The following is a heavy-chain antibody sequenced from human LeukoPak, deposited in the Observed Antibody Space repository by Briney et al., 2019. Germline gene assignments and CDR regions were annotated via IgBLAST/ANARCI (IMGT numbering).Heavy chain of an antibody. V-gene: IGHV1-18*01. CDR2: ISAYNGNT. J-gene: IGHJ5*02. Sequence: GASVKVSCKASGYTFTSYGISWVRQAPGQGLEWMGWISAYNGNTNYAQKLQGRVTMTTDTSTSTAYMELRSLRSDDTAVYYCARTQAAALRGWFDPWGQGTLVTVSS. CDR3: ARTQAAALRGWFDP. D-gene: IGHD6-13*01. CDR1: GYTFTSYG.